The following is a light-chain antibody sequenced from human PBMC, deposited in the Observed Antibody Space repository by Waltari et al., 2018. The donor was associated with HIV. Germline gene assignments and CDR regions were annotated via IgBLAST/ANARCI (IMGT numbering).Light chain of an antibody. CDR3: QHYTNWPLT. CDR1: QTVSRD. V-gene: IGKV3-15*01. CDR2: GST. J-gene: IGKJ4*01. Sequence: EIVMTQSPATLSLFPGDRATLSCRASQTVSRDLAWYQQKPGQAPRLLIYGSTTRATDVPARFSGSGSGTEFTLIISSLQPEDFAVYYCQHYTNWPLTFGGGTKVEIK.